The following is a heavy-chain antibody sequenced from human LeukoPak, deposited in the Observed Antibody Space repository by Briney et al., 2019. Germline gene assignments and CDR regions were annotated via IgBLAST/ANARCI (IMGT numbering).Heavy chain of an antibody. CDR1: GGSISSYY. Sequence: SETLSLTCTVSGGSISSYYWSWIRQPPGKGLEWIGYIYYSGSTNYNPSLKSRVTVSLDTSKNQFSLKLSSVTAADTAVYYCASLTVTSDAFDIWGQGTMVTVSS. CDR2: IYYSGST. J-gene: IGHJ3*02. V-gene: IGHV4-59*01. D-gene: IGHD4-17*01. CDR3: ASLTVTSDAFDI.